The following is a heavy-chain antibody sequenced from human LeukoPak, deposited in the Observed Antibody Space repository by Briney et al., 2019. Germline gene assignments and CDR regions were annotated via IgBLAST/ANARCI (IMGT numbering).Heavy chain of an antibody. V-gene: IGHV4-59*03. CDR2: IHHSGST. CDR1: AGSINRFY. D-gene: IGHD1-26*01. J-gene: IGHJ4*02. CDR3: ATNTGSYFAWFDY. Sequence: SETLSLTCTVSAGSINRFYWNWIRQSPGKGLEWIGYIHHSGSTKYNPSLQSRVTMSMDTSKNQVSLKLSSVSAADSAVYSCATNTGSYFAWFDYWGQGTLVTVSS.